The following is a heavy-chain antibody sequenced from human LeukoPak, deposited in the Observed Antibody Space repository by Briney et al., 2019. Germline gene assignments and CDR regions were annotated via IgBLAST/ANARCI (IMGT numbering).Heavy chain of an antibody. V-gene: IGHV4-39*01. CDR1: GGSISSSSYY. D-gene: IGHD6-13*01. J-gene: IGHJ5*02. CDR3: ARHVGIAAAGTTPTGGWFDP. Sequence: SETLSLTCTVSGGSISSSSYYWGWIRQPPGKGLEWIGSIYYSGSTYHNPSLKSRVTISVDTSKNQFSLKLSSVTAADTAVYYCARHVGIAAAGTTPTGGWFDPWGQGTLVTVSS. CDR2: IYYSGST.